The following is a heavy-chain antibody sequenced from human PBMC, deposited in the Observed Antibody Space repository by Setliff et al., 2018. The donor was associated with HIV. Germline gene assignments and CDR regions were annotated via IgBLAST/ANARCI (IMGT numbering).Heavy chain of an antibody. CDR3: ARDVLKSNYLGYYYYLDV. D-gene: IGHD3-9*01. Sequence: LSLTCNASGDSTSNYYWSWIRQPAWKGLEWIGRLHASRHTNYNPSLKSRVTMSIDTSQNQLSLRLTSVTAADTAVYYCARDVLKSNYLGYYYYLDVWGKGTTVTVSS. CDR2: LHASRHT. CDR1: GDSTSNYY. V-gene: IGHV4-4*07. J-gene: IGHJ6*03.